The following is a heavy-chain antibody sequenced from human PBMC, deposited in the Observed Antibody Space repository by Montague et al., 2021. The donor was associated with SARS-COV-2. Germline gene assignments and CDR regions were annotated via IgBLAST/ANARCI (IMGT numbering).Heavy chain of an antibody. Sequence: PALVKPTQTLTLTCTFSGFSLSTSGMCVSWIRQPPGKALEWLARIDWDDDKYYSTSLKTRLTISKDTSKNQVVLTMTNMDPVDTATYYCARELGTMVTLDDWGQGTLATVSS. J-gene: IGHJ4*02. CDR2: IDWDDDK. D-gene: IGHD4-23*01. CDR3: ARELGTMVTLDD. CDR1: GFSLSTSGMC. V-gene: IGHV2-70*11.